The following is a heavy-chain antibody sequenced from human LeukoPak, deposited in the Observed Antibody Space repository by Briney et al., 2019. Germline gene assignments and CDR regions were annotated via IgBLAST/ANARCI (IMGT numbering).Heavy chain of an antibody. CDR2: ISYDGSNK. D-gene: IGHD3-3*01. CDR1: GFTFSSYA. V-gene: IGHV3-30-3*01. CDR3: ARDPSITIFGVVISYFDY. Sequence: GGSLRLSCAASGFTFSSYAMHWVRQAPGKGLEWVAVISYDGSNKYYADYVKGRFTISRDNSKNTLYLQMNSLRAEDTAVYYCARDPSITIFGVVISYFDYWGQGTLVTVSS. J-gene: IGHJ4*02.